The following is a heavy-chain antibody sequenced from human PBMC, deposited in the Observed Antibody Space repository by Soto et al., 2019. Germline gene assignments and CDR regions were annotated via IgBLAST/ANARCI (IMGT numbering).Heavy chain of an antibody. Sequence: EVQLLESGGGLVQPGGSLRLSCAASGFTFSSYAMSWVRQAPGKGLEWVSAISGSGGSTYYADSVKGRFTISRDNSKNTLYLQMNSLRAEDTAVYYCAKWGIPVAGTHYGMDVWGQGTTVTVSS. V-gene: IGHV3-23*01. D-gene: IGHD6-19*01. CDR2: ISGSGGST. CDR3: AKWGIPVAGTHYGMDV. J-gene: IGHJ6*02. CDR1: GFTFSSYA.